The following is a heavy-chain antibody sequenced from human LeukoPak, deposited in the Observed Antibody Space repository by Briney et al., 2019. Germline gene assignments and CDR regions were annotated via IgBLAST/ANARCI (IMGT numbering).Heavy chain of an antibody. CDR1: GGSFSGYY. CDR2: INHSGST. CDR3: ARERRKYCSGGSCQYFDY. D-gene: IGHD2-15*01. V-gene: IGHV4-34*01. Sequence: SESLSLTCAVYGGSFSGYYWSWIRQPPGKGLEWIGEINHSGSTNYNPSLKSRVTISVDTSKNQFSLKLSSVTAADTAVHYCARERRKYCSGGSCQYFDYWGQGTLVTVSS. J-gene: IGHJ4*02.